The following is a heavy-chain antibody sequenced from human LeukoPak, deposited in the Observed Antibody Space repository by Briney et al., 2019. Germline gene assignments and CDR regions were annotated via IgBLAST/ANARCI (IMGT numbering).Heavy chain of an antibody. CDR2: IWYDGSNK. CDR1: GFTFSSYG. Sequence: GGSLRLSCAASGFTFSSYGMHWVRQAPGKGLEWVAVIWYDGSNKYYADSVKGRFTISRDNSKNTLYLQMNSLRAEDTAVYYCAKVITTMIVVVFDYWGQGTLVTVSS. D-gene: IGHD3-22*01. J-gene: IGHJ4*02. CDR3: AKVITTMIVVVFDY. V-gene: IGHV3-33*06.